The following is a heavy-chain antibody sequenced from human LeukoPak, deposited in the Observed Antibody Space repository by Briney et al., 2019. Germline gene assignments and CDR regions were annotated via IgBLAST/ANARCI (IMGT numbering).Heavy chain of an antibody. CDR3: ARGILMVRGVSRYDY. V-gene: IGHV4-39*07. Sequence: SETLSLTCTVSGGSISSSSYYWGWIRQPPGKGLEWIGSIYYSGSTYYNPSLKSRVTISVDTSKNQFSLKLSSVSAADTAVYYCARGILMVRGVSRYDYWGQGTLVTVSS. CDR1: GGSISSSSYY. D-gene: IGHD3-10*01. J-gene: IGHJ4*02. CDR2: IYYSGST.